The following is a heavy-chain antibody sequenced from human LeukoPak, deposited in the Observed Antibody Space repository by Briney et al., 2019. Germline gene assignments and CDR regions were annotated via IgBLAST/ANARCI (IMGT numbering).Heavy chain of an antibody. CDR1: GFTFSSYA. D-gene: IGHD3-3*01. CDR2: ISGSGGST. Sequence: GRSLRLSCAASGFTFSSYAMSWVRQAPGKGLEWVSAISGSGGSTYYADSVKGRFTISRDNSKNTLYLQMNSLRAEDTAVYYCAKDRDVYDFWSGSLDYWGQGTLVTVSS. J-gene: IGHJ4*02. CDR3: AKDRDVYDFWSGSLDY. V-gene: IGHV3-23*01.